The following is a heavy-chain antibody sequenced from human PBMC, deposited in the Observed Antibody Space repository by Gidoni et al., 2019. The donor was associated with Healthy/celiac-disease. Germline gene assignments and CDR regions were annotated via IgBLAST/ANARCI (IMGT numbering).Heavy chain of an antibody. CDR3: ATDLVAAGEDSSGLLLPRVY. CDR2: EDGET. D-gene: IGHD3-22*01. J-gene: IGHJ4*02. V-gene: IGHV1-24*01. Sequence: EDGETIYAQKFQGRVTMTEDTSTDTAYMELSSLRSEDTAVYYCATDLVAAGEDSSGLLLPRVYWGQGTLVTVSS.